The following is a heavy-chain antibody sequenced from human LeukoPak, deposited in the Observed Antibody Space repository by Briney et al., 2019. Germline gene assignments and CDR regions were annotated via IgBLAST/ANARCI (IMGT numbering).Heavy chain of an antibody. CDR3: AKHRTTVTPLPRTDY. J-gene: IGHJ4*02. CDR2: ISGSGAST. Sequence: PGGSLRLSCAASGFTFSSYAMSWVRQAPGKGLEWVSAISGSGASTYFADSVKGRFTISRDNSKNTLYLQMNSLRAEDTAVYYCAKHRTTVTPLPRTDYWGQGTLVTVSS. CDR1: GFTFSSYA. D-gene: IGHD4-17*01. V-gene: IGHV3-23*01.